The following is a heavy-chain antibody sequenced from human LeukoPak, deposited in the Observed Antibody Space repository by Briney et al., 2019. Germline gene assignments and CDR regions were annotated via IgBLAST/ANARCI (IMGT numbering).Heavy chain of an antibody. CDR2: IYYSGST. CDR3: ARDPGLPGCSGGSCYDRYYYYGMDV. Sequence: SETLSLTCTVSGGFISSYYWSWIRQPPVKGLEWIGYIYYSGSTNYNPSLKSRVTISVDTSKNQFSLKLSSVTAADTAVYYCARDPGLPGCSGGSCYDRYYYYGMDVWGQGTTVTVSS. V-gene: IGHV4-59*01. D-gene: IGHD2-15*01. CDR1: GGFISSYY. J-gene: IGHJ6*02.